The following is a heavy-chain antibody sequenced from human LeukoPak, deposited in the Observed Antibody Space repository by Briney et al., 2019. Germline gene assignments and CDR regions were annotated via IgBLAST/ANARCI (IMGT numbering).Heavy chain of an antibody. Sequence: SVKVSCTASGGTFSSYAISWVRQAPGQGLEWMGGIIPIFGTANYAQKFQGRVTITTDESTSTAYMELSSLRSEDTAVYYCATGPYSSSWYDLYYYYYMDVWGKGTTVTVSS. CDR1: GGTFSSYA. D-gene: IGHD6-13*01. J-gene: IGHJ6*03. V-gene: IGHV1-69*05. CDR2: IIPIFGTA. CDR3: ATGPYSSSWYDLYYYYYMDV.